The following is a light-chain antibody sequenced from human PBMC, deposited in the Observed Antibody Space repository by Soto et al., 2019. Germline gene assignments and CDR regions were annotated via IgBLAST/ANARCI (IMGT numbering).Light chain of an antibody. V-gene: IGKV1-12*01. CDR2: AAS. CDR3: QQANSCLRT. J-gene: IGKJ4*01. CDR1: QGIAGW. Sequence: DIQMTQSPSSVSASVGDRVTITCRASQGIAGWLAWYQQKPGKPPKLLIYAASTLQSGVPSRFSGSGSGTDFTLTISSLQPEDFATYYCQQANSCLRTFGGGTKVEIK.